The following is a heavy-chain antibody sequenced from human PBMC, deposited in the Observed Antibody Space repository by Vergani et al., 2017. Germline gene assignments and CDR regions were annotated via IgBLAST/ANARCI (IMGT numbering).Heavy chain of an antibody. Sequence: QVQIQQWGAGLLKPSETLSLTCAVDGGSFSGYYWSWIRQPPGKGLEWIGEINHSGSTNYNPSLKSRVTISVDTSKNQFSLKLSSVTAADTAVYYCAGIVGATRNYYYYMDVWGKGTTVTVSS. CDR2: INHSGST. CDR1: GGSFSGYY. CDR3: AGIVGATRNYYYYMDV. V-gene: IGHV4-34*01. D-gene: IGHD1-26*01. J-gene: IGHJ6*03.